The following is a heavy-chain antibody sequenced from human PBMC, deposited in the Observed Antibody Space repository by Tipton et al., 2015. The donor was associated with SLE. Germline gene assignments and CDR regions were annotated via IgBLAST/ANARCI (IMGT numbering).Heavy chain of an antibody. CDR2: ISSDGSSR. CDR1: GFTFSSYW. CDR3: VREGPASSGQYPSFDS. Sequence: SLRLSCAASGFTFSSYWMHWVRQAPGKGLDWVSRISSDGSSRSYADSVQGRFTISRDNAKDMLSLQMNSLRGEDTAVYCCVREGPASSGQYPSFDSWGQGALVSVSS. J-gene: IGHJ4*02. D-gene: IGHD3-22*01. V-gene: IGHV3-74*01.